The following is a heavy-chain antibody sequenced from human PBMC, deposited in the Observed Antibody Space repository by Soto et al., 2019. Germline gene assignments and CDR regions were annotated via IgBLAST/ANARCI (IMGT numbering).Heavy chain of an antibody. CDR3: ARDRSWNLAYYYYGMDV. J-gene: IGHJ6*02. D-gene: IGHD1-7*01. CDR2: IYYSGST. V-gene: IGHV4-31*03. CDR1: GGSISSGGYY. Sequence: QVQLQESGPGLVKPSQTLSLTCTVSGGSISSGGYYWSWIRQHPGKGLEWIGYIYYSGSTYYNPSLKSRVTISVDTSKNQFSLKLSSVTAADTAVYXCARDRSWNLAYYYYGMDVWGQGTTVTVSS.